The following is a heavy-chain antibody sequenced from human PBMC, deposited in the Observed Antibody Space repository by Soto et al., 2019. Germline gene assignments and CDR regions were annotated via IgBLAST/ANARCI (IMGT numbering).Heavy chain of an antibody. J-gene: IGHJ6*02. CDR2: ISYGGTNE. D-gene: IGHD2-2*01. CDR1: GFTFTDYG. V-gene: IGHV3-30*18. Sequence: QVHLVESGGGVVQPGVSLRLSCAVSGFTFTDYGRYWVRQAPGKGLVWVAVISYGGTNEYYVDSVKGRFNISTDNSKNTLSLHMRSLTAEDTAVYYCAKVLVPAARDSYYYGLDVWGQGTTVTVSS. CDR3: AKVLVPAARDSYYYGLDV.